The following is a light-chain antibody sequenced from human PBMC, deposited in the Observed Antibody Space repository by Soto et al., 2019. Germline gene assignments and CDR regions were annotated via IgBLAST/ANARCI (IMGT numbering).Light chain of an antibody. CDR1: QSVISY. CDR3: QQRRYWPVT. CDR2: DAS. J-gene: IGKJ1*01. Sequence: EIVLTQSPAILAMSPGERATLSCRASQSVISYFAWYQQKPGQAPRLLISDASNRATGVPARFSGSGSGTDFTLTISSLEPEDFAVYYCQQRRYWPVTFGQGTKVEIK. V-gene: IGKV3-11*01.